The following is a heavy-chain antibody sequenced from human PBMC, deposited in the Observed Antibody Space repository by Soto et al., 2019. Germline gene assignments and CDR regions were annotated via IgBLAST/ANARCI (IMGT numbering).Heavy chain of an antibody. V-gene: IGHV4-30-4*01. CDR2: IYYSGST. D-gene: IGHD3-10*01. Sequence: SETLSLTCTVSGGSISSGDYYWSWIRQPPGKGLEWIGYIYYSGSTYYNPSLKSRVTISVDTSKNQFSLKLSSVTAADTAVYYCARAGVADYGSGSYYGPWLDPWGQGTLVTVSS. CDR1: GGSISSGDYY. J-gene: IGHJ5*02. CDR3: ARAGVADYGSGSYYGPWLDP.